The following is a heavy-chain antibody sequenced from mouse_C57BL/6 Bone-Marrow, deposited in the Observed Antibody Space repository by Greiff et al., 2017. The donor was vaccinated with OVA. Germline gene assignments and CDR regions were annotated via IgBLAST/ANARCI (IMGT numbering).Heavy chain of an antibody. Sequence: QVQLQQPGAELVKPGASVKLSCKASGYTFTSYWVHWVKQRPGRGLEWIGRIDPNSGGTKYNEKFKSKATLTVDKPSSTAYMQLSSLTSEDSAVYYCARGGNLYYGYDVNYFDYWGQGTTLTVSS. CDR3: ARGGNLYYGYDVNYFDY. CDR2: IDPNSGGT. CDR1: GYTFTSYW. J-gene: IGHJ2*01. D-gene: IGHD2-2*01. V-gene: IGHV1-72*01.